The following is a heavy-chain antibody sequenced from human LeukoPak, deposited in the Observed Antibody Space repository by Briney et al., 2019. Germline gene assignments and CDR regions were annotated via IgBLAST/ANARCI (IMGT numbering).Heavy chain of an antibody. CDR3: ARARIDYYDDPLAFDI. D-gene: IGHD3-22*01. CDR2: IYYSGST. V-gene: IGHV4-39*07. CDR1: GGSISSSSYY. Sequence: PSETLSLTCTVSGGSISSSSYYWGWIRQPPGKGLEWIGSIYYSGSTNYNPSLKSRVTISVDTSKKQFSLKLNSVTAADTAVYYCARARIDYYDDPLAFDIWGQGTMVTVSS. J-gene: IGHJ3*02.